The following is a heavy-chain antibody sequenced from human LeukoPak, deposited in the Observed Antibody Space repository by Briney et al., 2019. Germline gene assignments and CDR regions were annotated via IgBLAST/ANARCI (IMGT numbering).Heavy chain of an antibody. Sequence: GGSLRLSCAASGFTFSSYAMSWVRQAPGKGLEWVSVISGSGDSTYYADSVKGRFTISRVNSKNTLYLQMNSLRAEDTALYYCAKRAVVVVPVVLVGWFDPWGQGTLVTVSS. D-gene: IGHD2-2*01. J-gene: IGHJ5*02. CDR3: AKRAVVVVPVVLVGWFDP. CDR1: GFTFSSYA. CDR2: ISGSGDST. V-gene: IGHV3-23*01.